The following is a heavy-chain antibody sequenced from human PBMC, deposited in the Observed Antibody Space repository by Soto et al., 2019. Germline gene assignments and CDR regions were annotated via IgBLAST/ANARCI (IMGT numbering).Heavy chain of an antibody. V-gene: IGHV4-59*11. CDR3: AREYYYDSSGIGFDP. CDR1: GGSTSGHY. CDR2: IYSRGSP. Sequence: PSETLSLTCTVSGGSTSGHYWSWIRQPPGKGLEWIGYIYSRGSPHHNPSLKSRVIISEDRSKNQIYLKLNSVTAADTAVYYCAREYYYDSSGIGFDPWGPGTLVTVSS. J-gene: IGHJ5*02. D-gene: IGHD3-22*01.